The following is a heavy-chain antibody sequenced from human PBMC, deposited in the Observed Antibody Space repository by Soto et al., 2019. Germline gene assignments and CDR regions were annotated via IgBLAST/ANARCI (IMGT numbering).Heavy chain of an antibody. CDR2: IYSGGST. CDR1: GFTVSSNY. J-gene: IGHJ6*02. Sequence: EVQLVGSGGGLIQPGGSLRLSCAASGFTVSSNYMSWVRQAPGKGLEWVSVIYSGGSTYYADSVKGRFTISRDNSKNTLYLQMNSLRAEDTAVYYCARDPPMVRGVITYYGMDVWGQGTTVTVSS. D-gene: IGHD3-10*01. CDR3: ARDPPMVRGVITYYGMDV. V-gene: IGHV3-53*01.